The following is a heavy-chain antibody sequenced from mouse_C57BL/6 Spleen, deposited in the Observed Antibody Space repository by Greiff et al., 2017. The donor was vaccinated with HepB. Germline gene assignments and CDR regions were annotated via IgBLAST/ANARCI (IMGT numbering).Heavy chain of an antibody. Sequence: VQLQQSGAELVKPGASVKLSCKASGYTFTEYTIHWVKQRSGQGLEWIGWFYPGSGSIKYNEKFKDKATLTADKSSSTVYMGLSRLTSEDSAVYFCARHEGRPDSSGYVLYFDYWGQGTTLTVSS. J-gene: IGHJ2*01. CDR1: GYTFTEYT. V-gene: IGHV1-62-2*01. CDR3: ARHEGRPDSSGYVLYFDY. CDR2: FYPGSGSI. D-gene: IGHD3-2*02.